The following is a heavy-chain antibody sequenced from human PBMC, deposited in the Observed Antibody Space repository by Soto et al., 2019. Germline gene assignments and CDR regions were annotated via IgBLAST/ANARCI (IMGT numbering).Heavy chain of an antibody. Sequence: PSWTLSLTCSVSGGSISSGHYYGCWIRQPPGKALEWIGYIYYSGSTYYSPSLKSRVIISVDTSENQFSLKLSSVTAADTAVYYCAGAYYYILTYHLPYYHYGMGVWGQGTTVTVSS. V-gene: IGHV4-30-4*01. J-gene: IGHJ6*02. CDR3: AGAYYYILTYHLPYYHYGMGV. CDR2: IYYSGST. CDR1: GGSISSGHYY. D-gene: IGHD3-9*01.